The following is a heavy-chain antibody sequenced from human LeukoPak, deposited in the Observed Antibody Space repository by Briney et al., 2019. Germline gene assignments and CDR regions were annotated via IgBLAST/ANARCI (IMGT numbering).Heavy chain of an antibody. D-gene: IGHD3-3*01. CDR1: GGSISSYY. CDR2: IYSAGGT. CDR3: ARFLGRITISGVVPYGMDV. Sequence: ETLSLTCTVSGGSISSYYWSWVRQAPGKGLEWVSLIYSAGGTYYTDSVKGRFTISRHSSKNTLYLQMNSLRGEDTAVYYCARFLGRITISGVVPYGMDVWGQGTTVTVSS. J-gene: IGHJ6*02. V-gene: IGHV3-53*04.